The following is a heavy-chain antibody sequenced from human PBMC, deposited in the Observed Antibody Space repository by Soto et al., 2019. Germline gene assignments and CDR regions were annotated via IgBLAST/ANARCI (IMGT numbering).Heavy chain of an antibody. Sequence: QVQLVQSGAEVKKPGTSVKVSCKASGFTLINYGITWVRQAPGQGLEWMGWVSGYNRNTNYALKFEDRLAMTTDTSTNTAYMELMNLRLDDTAVYFCARERQLAPLPYWGQGTVVTVSS. V-gene: IGHV1-18*01. J-gene: IGHJ1*01. CDR1: GFTLINYG. CDR3: ARERQLAPLPY. D-gene: IGHD2-21*02. CDR2: VSGYNRNT.